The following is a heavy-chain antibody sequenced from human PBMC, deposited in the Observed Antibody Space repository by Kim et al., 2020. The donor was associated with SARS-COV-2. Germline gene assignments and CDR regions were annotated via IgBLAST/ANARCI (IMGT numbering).Heavy chain of an antibody. D-gene: IGHD3-16*02. V-gene: IGHV3-21*01. J-gene: IGHJ4*02. CDR1: GFTFSSYT. Sequence: GGSLRLSCSASGFTFSSYTMNWVRQAPGAGLEWVSSISGISDYTSYAESLGGRFTVSRDNAKNSLDLQMNNLRVEDTAAYYCARGVIPFRGVTVLYFDSWGQGALVTVSS. CDR2: ISGISDYT. CDR3: ARGVIPFRGVTVLYFDS.